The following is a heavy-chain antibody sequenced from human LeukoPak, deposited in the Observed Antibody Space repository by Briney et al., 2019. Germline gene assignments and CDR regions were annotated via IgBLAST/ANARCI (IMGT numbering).Heavy chain of an antibody. Sequence: PSETLSLTCTVSGVSISSSSYYWGWIRQPPGKGLEWIGSIYYSGSTYYNPSLKSRVTISVDTSKNQFSLKLSSVTAADTAVYYCARFSGYYSHFDYWGQGTLVTVSS. J-gene: IGHJ4*02. V-gene: IGHV4-39*01. CDR2: IYYSGST. CDR3: ARFSGYYSHFDY. D-gene: IGHD3-22*01. CDR1: GVSISSSSYY.